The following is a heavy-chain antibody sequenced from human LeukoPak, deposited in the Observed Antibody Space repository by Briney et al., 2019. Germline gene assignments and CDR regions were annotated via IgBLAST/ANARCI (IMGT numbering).Heavy chain of an antibody. J-gene: IGHJ3*02. CDR1: GFTFSSYG. CDR2: ISGSSSYI. D-gene: IGHD1-26*01. Sequence: GGSLRLSCAASGFTFSSYGMNWVRQAPGKGLEWVSSISGSSSYIYYADSVKGRFTISRDNAKNSLYLQMNSLRAEDTAVYYCARSYAEVDAFDIWGQRTMVTVAS. CDR3: ARSYAEVDAFDI. V-gene: IGHV3-21*01.